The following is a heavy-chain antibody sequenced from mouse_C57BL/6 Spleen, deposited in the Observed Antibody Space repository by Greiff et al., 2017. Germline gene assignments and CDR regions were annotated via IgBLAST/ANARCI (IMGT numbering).Heavy chain of an antibody. D-gene: IGHD1-1*01. V-gene: IGHV14-3*01. CDR1: GFYIKNTY. J-gene: IGHJ2*01. Sequence: EVKLVESVAELVRPGASVKLSCTASGFYIKNTYMHWVKQRPEQGLEWIGRIDPATGNTKYAPKFQGKATITADTSSNTAYLQLSSLTSEDTAIYYCARGYYGSYFDYWGQGTTLTVSS. CDR3: ARGYYGSYFDY. CDR2: IDPATGNT.